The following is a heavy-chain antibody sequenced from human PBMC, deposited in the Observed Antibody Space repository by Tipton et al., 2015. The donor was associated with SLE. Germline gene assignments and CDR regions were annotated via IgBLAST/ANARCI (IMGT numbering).Heavy chain of an antibody. CDR1: GFTFSSYW. CDR2: IKQDGSEK. J-gene: IGHJ4*02. Sequence: GSLRLSCAASGFTFSSYWMSWVRQAPGKGLEWVANIKQDGSEKYYVDSVKGRFTISRDNAKNSLYLQMNSLRAEDTAVYYCANPCGGDRWGFDYWGQGFLVSVSS. CDR3: ANPCGGDRWGFDY. V-gene: IGHV3-7*03. D-gene: IGHD2-21*01.